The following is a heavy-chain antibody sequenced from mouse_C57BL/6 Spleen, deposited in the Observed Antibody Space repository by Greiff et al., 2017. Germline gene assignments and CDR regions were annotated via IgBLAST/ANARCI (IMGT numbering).Heavy chain of an antibody. V-gene: IGHV14-1*01. CDR2: IDPGDGDT. J-gene: IGHJ4*01. Sequence: VQLKQSGAELVRPGASVKLSCTASGFTFTGYYMHWVKQRPEQGLEWIGKIDPGDGDTEYTPKFQGKATLTADTSSNTAYLQLSSLTSEDSAVYYCTTRDGYYPYYYAMDYWGQGTSVTVSS. CDR3: TTRDGYYPYYYAMDY. D-gene: IGHD2-3*01. CDR1: GFTFTGYY.